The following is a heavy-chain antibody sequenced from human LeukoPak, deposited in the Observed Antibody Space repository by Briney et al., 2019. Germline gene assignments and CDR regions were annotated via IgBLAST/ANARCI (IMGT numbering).Heavy chain of an antibody. J-gene: IGHJ4*02. Sequence: PGGYLRLYCAATGFTFDDCGMSSVHQAPGKGVDSASCINWTGGSTGYADSVKSRFTISRDNAKNSLYLQMNSLRAEDTALYYCARVDDISIFGVVIGWGQGALVTVSS. CDR1: GFTFDDCG. CDR2: INWTGGST. CDR3: ARVDDISIFGVVIG. D-gene: IGHD3-3*01. V-gene: IGHV3-20*04.